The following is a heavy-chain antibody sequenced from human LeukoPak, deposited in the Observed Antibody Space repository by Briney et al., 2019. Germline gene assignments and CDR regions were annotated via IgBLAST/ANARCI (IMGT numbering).Heavy chain of an antibody. CDR2: IYTSGTI. CDR1: GGSISNYY. J-gene: IGHJ4*02. Sequence: SETLSLTCTVSGGSISNYYWSWIRQPAGKGLEWIGRIYTSGTIHYNPSLKSRVTMSVDTSKNQFSLNLSSVTAADTAVYYCARFSSIAAAFDYWGLGTLVTVSS. CDR3: ARFSSIAAAFDY. V-gene: IGHV4-4*07. D-gene: IGHD6-13*01.